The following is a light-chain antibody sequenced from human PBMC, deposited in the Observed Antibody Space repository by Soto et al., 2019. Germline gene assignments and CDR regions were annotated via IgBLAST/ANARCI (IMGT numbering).Light chain of an antibody. CDR2: NTY. J-gene: IGLJ2*01. Sequence: QSVLTQPPSASGTPGQRVTISCSGSSSNIGSHTVNWYQQLPGTAPRLFIYNTYYRPSGVPDRFSGSKSGTSASLAISGLQSEDEADYYCAAWDDSLNGVVFGGGTKVTVL. V-gene: IGLV1-44*01. CDR3: AAWDDSLNGVV. CDR1: SSNIGSHT.